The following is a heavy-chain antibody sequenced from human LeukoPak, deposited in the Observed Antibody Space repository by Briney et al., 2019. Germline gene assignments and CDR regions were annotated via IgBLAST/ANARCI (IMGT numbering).Heavy chain of an antibody. J-gene: IGHJ4*02. CDR3: ARVGGIAAAGTDY. CDR1: GGTFSSYA. V-gene: IGHV1-69*01. CDR2: IIPIFGTA. D-gene: IGHD6-13*01. Sequence: SVKVSRKASGGTFSSYAISWVRQAPGQGLEWMGGIIPIFGTANYAQKFQGRVTITADESTSTAYMELSSLRSEDTAVYYCARVGGIAAAGTDYWGQGTLVTASS.